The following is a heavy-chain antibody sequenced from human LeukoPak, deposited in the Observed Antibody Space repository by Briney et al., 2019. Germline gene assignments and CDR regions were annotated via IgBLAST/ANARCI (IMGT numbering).Heavy chain of an antibody. CDR1: GFTFSSYA. CDR2: IIPIFSTG. V-gene: IGHV1-69*05. Sequence: SCAASGFTFSSYAMSWVRQAPGKGLEWMGWIIPIFSTGNYAQKFQSRVTITTDESTSTSYMELSSLRSEDTAGDYCASAMGGYSGIYDYWGRGTLVTVSS. CDR3: ASAMGGYSGIYDY. J-gene: IGHJ4*02. D-gene: IGHD5-12*01.